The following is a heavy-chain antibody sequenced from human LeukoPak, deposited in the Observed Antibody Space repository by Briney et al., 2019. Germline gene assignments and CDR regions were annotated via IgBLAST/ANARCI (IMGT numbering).Heavy chain of an antibody. J-gene: IGHJ6*03. V-gene: IGHV3-53*01. CDR1: GFTVSSNS. Sequence: GGSLRLSCTVSGFTVSSNSMSWVRQAPGKGLEWVSFIYSDNTHYSDSVKGRFTISRDNSKNTLYLQMNSLRAEDTAVYYCARTTKGGYKYDYFYYYYMDVWGKGTTVTISS. CDR3: ARTTKGGYKYDYFYYYYMDV. D-gene: IGHD5-18*01. CDR2: IYSDNT.